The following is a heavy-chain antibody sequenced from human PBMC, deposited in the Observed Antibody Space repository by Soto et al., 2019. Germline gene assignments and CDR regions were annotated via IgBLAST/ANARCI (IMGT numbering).Heavy chain of an antibody. V-gene: IGHV3-74*03. CDR1: GFTFNKYW. Sequence: GSLRLSCAASGFTFNKYWMHWVRQVPGKSFVWVSRINADGTTTTYADSVRGRFTISRDDTKKTLFPQMNTLRAEDTAVYFCIKGGYDLQDSGTYRTFDDWGRGTLVTVSS. CDR2: INADGTTT. J-gene: IGHJ4*02. CDR3: IKGGYDLQDSGTYRTFDD. D-gene: IGHD1-26*01.